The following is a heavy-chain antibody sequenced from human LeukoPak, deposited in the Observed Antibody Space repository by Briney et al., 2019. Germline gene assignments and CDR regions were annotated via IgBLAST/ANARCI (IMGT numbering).Heavy chain of an antibody. CDR2: VCYNGTT. CDR3: ATSGGFNSPRHY. D-gene: IGHD3-16*01. V-gene: IGHV4-59*01. CDR1: GDSISSYF. Sequence: SETLSLTCTVSGDSISSYFWAWIRQPPGKGLEWIGYVCYNGTTNYNPSLRNRVAISIDTSKNQFSLKLNSATAADTAVYYCATSGGFNSPRHYWGQGTLVTVSS. J-gene: IGHJ4*02.